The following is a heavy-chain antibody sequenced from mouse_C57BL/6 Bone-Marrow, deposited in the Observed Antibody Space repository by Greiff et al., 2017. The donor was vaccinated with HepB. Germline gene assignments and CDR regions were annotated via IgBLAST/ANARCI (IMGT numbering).Heavy chain of an antibody. J-gene: IGHJ1*03. Sequence: VQLQQPGAELVKPGASVKLSCKASGYTFTSYWMHWVKQRPGRGLEWIGRIDPNSGGTKYNEKFKSKATLTVDKPSSTAYMQLSSLTSEDSAVYYCAKYYYGSSYDWYFDVWGTGTTVTVSS. D-gene: IGHD1-1*01. CDR2: IDPNSGGT. CDR3: AKYYYGSSYDWYFDV. CDR1: GYTFTSYW. V-gene: IGHV1-72*01.